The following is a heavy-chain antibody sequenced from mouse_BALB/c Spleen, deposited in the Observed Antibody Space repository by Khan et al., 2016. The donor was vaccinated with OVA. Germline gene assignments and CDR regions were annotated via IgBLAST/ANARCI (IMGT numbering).Heavy chain of an antibody. CDR1: GDSISSGY. V-gene: IGHV3-8*02. Sequence: EVQLQESGPSLVQPSQTLSLTCSVTGDSISSGYWSWIRKFPGNKLEYMGYMISSGYTYYNPSLNSHISTTRPTSTNQSYLQLNSVTTEDTATDYWSRTTYKYAFAYWGQGTLVTVSA. CDR3: SRTTYKYAFAY. D-gene: IGHD2-14*01. J-gene: IGHJ3*01. CDR2: MISSGYT.